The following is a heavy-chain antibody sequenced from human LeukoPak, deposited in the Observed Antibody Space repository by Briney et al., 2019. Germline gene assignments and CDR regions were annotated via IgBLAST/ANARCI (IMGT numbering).Heavy chain of an antibody. CDR1: GITFSTYW. CDR3: ARALEWLLIDY. CDR2: INQDGSVK. Sequence: GGSLRLSCADSGITFSTYWMSWVRQAPGKGLEWVANINQDGSVKHYVDSVKGRFTISRDNAKNSLYLQMNSLRAEDTAVYYCARALEWLLIDYWGQGTLVTVSS. J-gene: IGHJ4*02. V-gene: IGHV3-7*01. D-gene: IGHD5-12*01.